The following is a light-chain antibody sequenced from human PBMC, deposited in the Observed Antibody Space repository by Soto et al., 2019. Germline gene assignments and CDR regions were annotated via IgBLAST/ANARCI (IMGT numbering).Light chain of an antibody. CDR2: GAS. CDR1: QSVSTRN. CDR3: HQFGTSPPAFT. J-gene: IGKJ2*01. V-gene: IGKV3-20*01. Sequence: EVVLTQSPGTLSLSPGERATLSCRASQSVSTRNLAWYQQKPGQAPRLLMYGASSRATGIPDRFSGSGSGTDFTLTISRLEPTDFAVYYCHQFGTSPPAFTFGQGTKLEIK.